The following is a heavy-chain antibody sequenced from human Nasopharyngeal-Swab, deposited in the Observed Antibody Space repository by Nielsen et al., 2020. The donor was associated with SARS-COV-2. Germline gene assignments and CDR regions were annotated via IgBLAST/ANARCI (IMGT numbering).Heavy chain of an antibody. CDR2: IIPMFGTA. V-gene: IGHV1-69*13. Sequence: SVKVSCKASGGTFSSYAISWVRRAPGQGLEWMGGIIPMFGTANYAQKFQGRVTITADESTSTAYMELSSLRSEDTAVYYCARLPEDYYGSGSYYRGDYWGQGTLVTVSS. CDR3: ARLPEDYYGSGSYYRGDY. CDR1: GGTFSSYA. J-gene: IGHJ4*02. D-gene: IGHD3-10*01.